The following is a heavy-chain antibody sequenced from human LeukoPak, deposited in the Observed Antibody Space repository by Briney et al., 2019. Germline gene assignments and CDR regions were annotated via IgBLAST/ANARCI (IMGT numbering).Heavy chain of an antibody. CDR2: ISAYNGNT. V-gene: IGHV1-18*01. Sequence: ASVKVSCKASGYTFTSYGISWVRQAPGQGLEWMGWISAYNGNTNYAQKLQGRVTMTTDTSTSTAYMELRSLRSDDTAVYYCAVSASRVLLWFGESIGDYFDYWAREPWSPSPQ. D-gene: IGHD3-10*01. CDR3: AVSASRVLLWFGESIGDYFDY. CDR1: GYTFTSYG. J-gene: IGHJ4*02.